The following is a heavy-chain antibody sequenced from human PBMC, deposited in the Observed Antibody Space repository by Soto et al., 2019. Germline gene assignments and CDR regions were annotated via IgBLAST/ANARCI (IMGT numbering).Heavy chain of an antibody. CDR2: ISAHNGNT. CDR1: GYTFTSYG. V-gene: IGHV1-18*01. D-gene: IGHD1-1*01. Sequence: QVHLVQSGAEVKKPGASVKVSCKGSGYTFTSYGITWVRQAPGQGLEWMGWISAHNGNTDYAQKLQGRVTVTRDTSTSTAYMELRRLRSDDPAVYYCARGGYGDYWGQGALVTVSS. CDR3: ARGGYGDY. J-gene: IGHJ4*02.